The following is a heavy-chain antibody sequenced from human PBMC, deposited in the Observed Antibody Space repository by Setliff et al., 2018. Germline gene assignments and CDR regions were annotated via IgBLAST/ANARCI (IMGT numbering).Heavy chain of an antibody. V-gene: IGHV4-38-2*01. CDR2: IFQSGNT. D-gene: IGHD6-13*01. Sequence: SSETLSLTCAVSGSSIISDYYWVWIRQPPGRGLEWIGSIFQSGNTYYNPSLKSRVTISVDTSKNQFSLKLSSVTAADTAVYYCARHVLGQQLVYNWFDPWGQGTLVTVSS. CDR1: GSSIISDYY. J-gene: IGHJ5*02. CDR3: ARHVLGQQLVYNWFDP.